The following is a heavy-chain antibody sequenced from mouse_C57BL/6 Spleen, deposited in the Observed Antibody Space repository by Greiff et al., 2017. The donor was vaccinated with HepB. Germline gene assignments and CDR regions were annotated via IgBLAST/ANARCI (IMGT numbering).Heavy chain of an antibody. Sequence: QVQLQQPGAELVKPGASVKLSCKASGYTFTSYWMHWVKQRPGQGLEWIGIIYPNSGSTNYNEKFKSKATLTVDKSSSTAYMQLSSLTSEDAAVYYCERGNTYETFDYWGQGTTLTVSS. CDR1: GYTFTSYW. D-gene: IGHD5-2*01. CDR2: IYPNSGST. J-gene: IGHJ2*01. CDR3: ERGNTYETFDY. V-gene: IGHV1-64*01.